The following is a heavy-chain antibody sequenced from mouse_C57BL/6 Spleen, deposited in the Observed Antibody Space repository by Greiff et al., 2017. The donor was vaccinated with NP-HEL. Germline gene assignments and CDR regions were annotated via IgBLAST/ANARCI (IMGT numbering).Heavy chain of an antibody. D-gene: IGHD2-2*01. J-gene: IGHJ4*01. CDR1: GFNIKDYY. CDR3: APIYYGYDEGGYYAMDY. V-gene: IGHV14-2*01. CDR2: IDPEDSET. Sequence: VQLQQSGAELVKPGASVKLSCTASGFNIKDYYMHWVKQRTEQGLEWIGRIDPEDSETKYAPKFQGKATITADTSSNTAYLQLSSLTSEDTAVYYCAPIYYGYDEGGYYAMDYWGQGTSVTVSS.